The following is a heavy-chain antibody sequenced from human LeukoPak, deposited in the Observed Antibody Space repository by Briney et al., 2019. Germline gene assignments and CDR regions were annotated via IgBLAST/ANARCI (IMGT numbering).Heavy chain of an antibody. J-gene: IGHJ4*02. CDR1: GYIFTSYW. Sequence: GESLQISCKGSGYIFTSYWISWVRQMPGKGLEXMGRIDPSDSYTNYSPSFQGHVTISTDKSISTAYLQWSSLKASDTAIYYCARRRYSNTWFDYWGQGTLVTVSS. V-gene: IGHV5-10-1*01. D-gene: IGHD6-13*01. CDR3: ARRRYSNTWFDY. CDR2: IDPSDSYT.